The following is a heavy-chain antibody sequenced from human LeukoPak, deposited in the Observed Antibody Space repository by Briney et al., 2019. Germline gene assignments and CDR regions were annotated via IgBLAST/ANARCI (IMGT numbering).Heavy chain of an antibody. CDR2: IYYSGST. CDR1: GGSISSNSYY. J-gene: IGHJ4*02. CDR3: ARGQGGEKSGLNEN. V-gene: IGHV4-39*01. D-gene: IGHD3-3*01. Sequence: SETLSLTCTVSGGSISSNSYYWGWIRQPPGKGLEWIGSIYYSGSTYYNPSLKSRVTISVDTSKNQFSLKLSSVTAADTAVYYCARGQGGEKSGLNENWGQGTLVTVSS.